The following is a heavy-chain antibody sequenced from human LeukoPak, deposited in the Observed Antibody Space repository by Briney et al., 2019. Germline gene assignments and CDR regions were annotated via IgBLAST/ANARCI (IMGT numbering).Heavy chain of an antibody. Sequence: EASETLSLTCAVYGGSFSGYYWSWIRQPPGKGLEWIGEINHSGSTHYNPSLKSRVTISVDTSKNQFSLKLNSVTAADTAVYYCARRSGITMIVVVSYDAFDIWGQGTMVTVSS. J-gene: IGHJ3*02. CDR3: ARRSGITMIVVVSYDAFDI. CDR1: GGSFSGYY. D-gene: IGHD3-22*01. CDR2: INHSGST. V-gene: IGHV4-34*01.